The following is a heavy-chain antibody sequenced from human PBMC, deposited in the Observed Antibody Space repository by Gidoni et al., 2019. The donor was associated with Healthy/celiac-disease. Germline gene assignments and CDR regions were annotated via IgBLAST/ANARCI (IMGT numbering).Heavy chain of an antibody. CDR3: ARDPVLLWFGELLYSPYGMDV. V-gene: IGHV4-61*02. Sequence: QVQLQESGPGLAKPSQTLSLTCTASACLISSVSYYSSRTRQPAGKGLEWIGRIYTSGSTNDNPYLKSRVTKAVDTSKNQFSLKLSSVTAADTAVYYYARDPVLLWFGELLYSPYGMDVWGQGTTVTVSS. J-gene: IGHJ6*02. CDR2: IYTSGST. D-gene: IGHD3-10*01. CDR1: ACLISSVSYY.